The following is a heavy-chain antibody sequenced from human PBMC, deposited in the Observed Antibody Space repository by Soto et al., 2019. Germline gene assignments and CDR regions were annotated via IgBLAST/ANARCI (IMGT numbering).Heavy chain of an antibody. V-gene: IGHV3-72*01. D-gene: IGHD6-13*01. CDR3: ARVRSSSWGLDAFDM. J-gene: IGHJ3*02. CDR1: GFTFSDHY. Sequence: EAQLVESGGDLVQPGGSLRLSCAASGFTFSDHYMDWVRQAPGKGLEWVGRIRNKANSYTTEYATSVKGRFTISRDDSLNSLYLQMNSLKTEDTAVYYCARVRSSSWGLDAFDMWGQGTMVTVSS. CDR2: IRNKANSYTT.